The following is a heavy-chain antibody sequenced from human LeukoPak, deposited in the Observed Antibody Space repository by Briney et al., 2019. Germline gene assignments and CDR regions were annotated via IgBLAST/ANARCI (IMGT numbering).Heavy chain of an antibody. J-gene: IGHJ4*02. CDR2: ITGNGGTT. CDR1: GFTFSSYS. Sequence: HPGGSLRLSCAASGFTFSSYSMNWVRQAPGKGLEWVSGITGNGGTTYYADSVKGRFTISRDNSKNTVYLQMNSLRAEDTAVYYCAKDGGYYGSGSYFLPPSGFDYWGQGTLVTVSS. D-gene: IGHD3-10*01. V-gene: IGHV3-23*01. CDR3: AKDGGYYGSGSYFLPPSGFDY.